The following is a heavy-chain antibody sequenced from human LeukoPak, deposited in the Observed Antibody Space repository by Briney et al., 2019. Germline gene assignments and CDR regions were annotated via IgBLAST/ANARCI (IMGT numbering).Heavy chain of an antibody. CDR3: ARNSNYRFD. Sequence: PGGSLRLSCAASGFTVSSNFMSWVRQAPGKGLEWVSFIYSDGKTYYTDSVKGRFTISRDNSNSTLYLQMNSLRAEDTAVYYCARNSNYRFDWGQGTLVTVSS. CDR1: GFTVSSNF. D-gene: IGHD1-7*01. CDR2: IYSDGKT. J-gene: IGHJ4*02. V-gene: IGHV3-66*01.